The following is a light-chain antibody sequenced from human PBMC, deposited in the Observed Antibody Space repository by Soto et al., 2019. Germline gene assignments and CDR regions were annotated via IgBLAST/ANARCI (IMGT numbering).Light chain of an antibody. J-gene: IGLJ7*01. Sequence: QSVLTQSPSVSGAPGQRVTISCTGSSPNIGAGYDVHWYQQLPGTAPKLLIYDNTKRPSGVPGRFSGSKSGTSASLAITGLQAEDEAEYYCQSHDSSLSGSVFGGGTQLTVL. V-gene: IGLV1-40*01. CDR3: QSHDSSLSGSV. CDR2: DNT. CDR1: SPNIGAGYD.